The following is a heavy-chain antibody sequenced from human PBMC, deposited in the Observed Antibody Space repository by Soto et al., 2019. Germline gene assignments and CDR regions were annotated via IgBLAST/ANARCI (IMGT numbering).Heavy chain of an antibody. Sequence: SETLSLTCTVSGGSISSFYWNWIRLSAGKGLEWIGRIYLSGATTYNPSLQSRVTMAVDTSKNQFSLKLSSLTAADTAVYYCARSPIPSSIVTFDICGQVTKVTVSS. CDR2: IYLSGAT. J-gene: IGHJ3*02. D-gene: IGHD2-15*01. CDR3: ARSPIPSSIVTFDI. V-gene: IGHV4-4*07. CDR1: GGSISSFY.